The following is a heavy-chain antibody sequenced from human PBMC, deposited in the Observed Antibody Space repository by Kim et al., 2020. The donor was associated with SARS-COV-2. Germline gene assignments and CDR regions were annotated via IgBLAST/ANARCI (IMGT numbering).Heavy chain of an antibody. CDR1: GFTFSSYS. D-gene: IGHD1-1*01. CDR2: ISSSSSYI. J-gene: IGHJ6*02. CDR3: ARDDWNGQHGTDV. Sequence: GGSLRLSCAASGFTFSSYSMDWVRQAPGKGLEWVSSISSSSSYIFYAVSVKGRFTISRDNAKNSLYLQMNSLRAEDTAVYYCARDDWNGQHGTDVWGQGTTVTVSS. V-gene: IGHV3-21*01.